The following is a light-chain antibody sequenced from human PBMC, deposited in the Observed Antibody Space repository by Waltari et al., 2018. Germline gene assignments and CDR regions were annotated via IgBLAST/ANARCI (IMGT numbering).Light chain of an antibody. CDR3: QQYYNAPLT. CDR1: QSILYRSSNRNA. V-gene: IGKV4-1*01. J-gene: IGKJ4*01. CDR2: LAA. Sequence: DIVMTQSPDSLAVSLGERATINCKSSQSILYRSSNRNALAWYQQKPGQPPKLLFFLAATRESGAPDRFSVSGSGTDFTLTISSLQAEDVAVYYCQQYYNAPLTFGGGTKVEIK.